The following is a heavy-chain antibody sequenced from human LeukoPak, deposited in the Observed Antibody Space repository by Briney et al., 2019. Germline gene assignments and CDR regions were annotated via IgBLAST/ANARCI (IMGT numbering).Heavy chain of an antibody. Sequence: PGRSLRLSCAASGFTFSSYGMHWVRQAPGKGLEWVAVISYDGSNKYYADSVKGRFTISRDNSKNTLYLQMNSLRAEDTAVYYCAKKDYGDYAWGPFDYWGQGTLVTVSS. V-gene: IGHV3-30*18. D-gene: IGHD4-17*01. CDR1: GFTFSSYG. CDR2: ISYDGSNK. J-gene: IGHJ4*02. CDR3: AKKDYGDYAWGPFDY.